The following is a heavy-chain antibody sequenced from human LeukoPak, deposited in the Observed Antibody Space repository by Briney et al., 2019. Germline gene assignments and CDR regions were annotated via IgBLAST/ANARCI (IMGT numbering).Heavy chain of an antibody. CDR2: INTDGTTT. D-gene: IGHD6-13*01. V-gene: IGHV3-74*01. J-gene: IGHJ4*02. CDR1: GITFSKYW. CDR3: ARDRDYSTTGYSSSFDY. Sequence: GGSLRLSCAASGITFSKYWIHWVRQAPGEGLVWVSRINTDGTTTSYADSVKGRFTISRDNSKNTLYLQMNSLRAEDTAVYYCARDRDYSTTGYSSSFDYWGQGTLVTVSS.